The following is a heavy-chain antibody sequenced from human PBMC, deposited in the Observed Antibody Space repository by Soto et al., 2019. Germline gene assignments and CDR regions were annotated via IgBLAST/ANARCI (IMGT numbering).Heavy chain of an antibody. Sequence: SVKVSCHASAGSLSSYAIIWVRQAPGQGLEWMGGIIPIFGTANYAQKFQGRVTITADESTSTAYMELSSLRSEDTAVYYCARDGHIVGVSAIAGQTYYYYGMDVWGQGTTVTVS. J-gene: IGHJ6*02. V-gene: IGHV1-69*01. CDR1: AGSLSSYA. D-gene: IGHD2-21*01. CDR2: IIPIFGTA. CDR3: ARDGHIVGVSAIAGQTYYYYGMDV.